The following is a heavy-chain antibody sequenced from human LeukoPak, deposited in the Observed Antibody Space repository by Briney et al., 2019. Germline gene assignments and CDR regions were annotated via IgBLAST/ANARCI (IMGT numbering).Heavy chain of an antibody. J-gene: IGHJ4*02. D-gene: IGHD3-3*01. CDR3: ATGGITIFGVVITPLAV. Sequence: SVKVSCKASGGTFSSYAISWVRQAPGQGLEWMGGIIPIFGTANYAQKFRGRVTITADESTSTAYMELSSLRSEDTAVYYCATGGITIFGVVITPLAVWGQGTLVTVSS. CDR1: GGTFSSYA. CDR2: IIPIFGTA. V-gene: IGHV1-69*13.